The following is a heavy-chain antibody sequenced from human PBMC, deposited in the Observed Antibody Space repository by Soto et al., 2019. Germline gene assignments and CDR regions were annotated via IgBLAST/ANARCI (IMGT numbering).Heavy chain of an antibody. CDR2: TIPFLGVT. D-gene: IGHD3-16*01. Sequence: QVQLVQSGAEVKKPGSSVKVSCKSSGGTYSPYTINWVRQAPGQGLEWMGRTIPFLGVTNYGLKFQARVTITADKATNTAYMELRSLSFEAKAMYYCEIDWESSVSTWSFGGFWGRGTLVTVSS. J-gene: IGHJ4*02. CDR1: GGTYSPYT. V-gene: IGHV1-69*08. CDR3: EIDWESSVSTWSFGGF.